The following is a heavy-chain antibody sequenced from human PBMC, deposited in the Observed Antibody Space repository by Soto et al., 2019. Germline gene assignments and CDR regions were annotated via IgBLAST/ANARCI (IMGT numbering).Heavy chain of an antibody. D-gene: IGHD3-3*01. V-gene: IGHV4-59*01. Sequence: SETLSLTCSVSGGSISGFYWTWIRQPPGKGLEWIGYIHDSGSTNYNPALESRVSISVDTSKNELSLKLSSVTAADTAMYYCARVVRDSWSGLHTNNWLDPWGQGTLVTVS. J-gene: IGHJ5*02. CDR2: IHDSGST. CDR3: ARVVRDSWSGLHTNNWLDP. CDR1: GGSISGFY.